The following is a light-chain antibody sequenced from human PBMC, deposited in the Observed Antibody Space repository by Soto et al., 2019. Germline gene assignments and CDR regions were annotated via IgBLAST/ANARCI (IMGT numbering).Light chain of an antibody. V-gene: IGLV1-40*01. Sequence: QSVLTQPPSVSGAPGQRVTISCTGSSSNIGAGYDVHWYQQLPGTAPKLLIYGNSNRPSGVPDRFSGSKSGTSASLAITGLQAEDEADNYCQSYDSSLDVVFGGGTMLTAL. CDR3: QSYDSSLDVV. CDR1: SSNIGAGYD. CDR2: GNS. J-gene: IGLJ2*01.